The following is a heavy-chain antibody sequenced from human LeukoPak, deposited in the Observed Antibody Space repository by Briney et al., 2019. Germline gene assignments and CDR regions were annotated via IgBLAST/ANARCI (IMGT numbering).Heavy chain of an antibody. D-gene: IGHD6-25*01. CDR2: IIPIFGTA. V-gene: IGHV1-69*05. CDR3: ARERAARFDY. Sequence: SVKVSCKASGGTFSSYAISWVRQAPGQGLEWMGRIIPIFGTANYAQKFQGRVTITTDESTSTAYMELSSLRPEDTAVYYCARERAARFDYWGQGTLVTVSS. J-gene: IGHJ4*02. CDR1: GGTFSSYA.